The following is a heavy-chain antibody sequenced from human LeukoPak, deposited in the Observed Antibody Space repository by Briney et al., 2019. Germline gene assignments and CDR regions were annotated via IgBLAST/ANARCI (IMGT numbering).Heavy chain of an antibody. J-gene: IGHJ4*02. CDR3: ARHAGAGISTWYYFDY. V-gene: IGHV4-4*07. D-gene: IGHD6-13*01. CDR2: IYSSGGT. CDR1: GGSISSYY. Sequence: NASETLSLTCTVSGGSISSYYWSWIRQPAGKGLEWIGRIYSSGGTSYNPSLKSRATMTVDTSKNQFSLRLNSVTAADTAVYYCARHAGAGISTWYYFDYWGQGALVTVSS.